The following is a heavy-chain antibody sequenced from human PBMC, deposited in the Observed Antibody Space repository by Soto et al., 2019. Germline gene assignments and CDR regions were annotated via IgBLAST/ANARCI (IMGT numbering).Heavy chain of an antibody. Sequence: QVQLQESGPGLVKPSQTLSLTCTVSGGSISSGGYYWSWVRQHPGKGLEWIGYIYYSGSTYYNPSLKSRVTISVDTSKNKFSLKLSPVTAADTAVYYCAREGPKAGAVGHWGQGTLVTVSS. J-gene: IGHJ4*02. CDR1: GGSISSGGYY. V-gene: IGHV4-31*03. CDR2: IYYSGST. CDR3: AREGPKAGAVGH. D-gene: IGHD3-10*01.